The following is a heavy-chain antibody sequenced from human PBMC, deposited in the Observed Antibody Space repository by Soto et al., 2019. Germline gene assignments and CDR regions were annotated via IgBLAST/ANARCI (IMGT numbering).Heavy chain of an antibody. CDR1: GGSISSGGYY. J-gene: IGHJ6*02. V-gene: IGHV4-31*03. D-gene: IGHD5-18*01. Sequence: QVELQESGPGLVKPSQTLSLTCTVSGGSISSGGYYWSGIRQHPGRGLEWLGYIYYSGSTYYNPSLQRRVTIPVDTSKNTFSLKLSSVTAADTAVYYCASRGYSYGFSLGMDVWGQGTTVTVSS. CDR3: ASRGYSYGFSLGMDV. CDR2: IYYSGST.